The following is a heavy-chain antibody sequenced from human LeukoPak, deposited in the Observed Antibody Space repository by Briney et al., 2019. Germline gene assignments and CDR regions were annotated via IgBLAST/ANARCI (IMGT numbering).Heavy chain of an antibody. Sequence: GASVKVSCKASGYSFTSYGVSWVRQAPGQGLEWMGWVSNYKGHTKYAQKFPDRVSMTTDISTNTAYMELRSLRSDDTAVYYCARDGDYEDWWGQGTLVTVSS. J-gene: IGHJ4*02. V-gene: IGHV1-18*01. CDR1: GYSFTSYG. D-gene: IGHD4-17*01. CDR3: ARDGDYEDW. CDR2: VSNYKGHT.